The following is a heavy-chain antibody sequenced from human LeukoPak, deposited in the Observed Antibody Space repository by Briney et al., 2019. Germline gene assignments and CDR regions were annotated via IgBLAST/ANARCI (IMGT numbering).Heavy chain of an antibody. CDR2: INHSGST. CDR1: GGSFSGYY. D-gene: IGHD2-21*01. V-gene: IGHV4-34*01. J-gene: IGHJ6*03. Sequence: SETLSLTCAVYGGSFSGYYWSWIRQPPGKGLEWIGEINHSGSTNYNPSLKSRVTISVDTSKNQFSLKLSSVTAADTAVYYCARLLAHYYYYMDVWGKGTTVTVSS. CDR3: ARLLAHYYYYMDV.